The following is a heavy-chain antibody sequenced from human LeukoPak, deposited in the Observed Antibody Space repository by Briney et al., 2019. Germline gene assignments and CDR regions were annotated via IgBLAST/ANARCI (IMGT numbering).Heavy chain of an antibody. CDR1: GFTFSSYG. CDR3: ARAHRAGYCSSTSCKLFDY. J-gene: IGHJ4*02. D-gene: IGHD2-2*01. Sequence: GGSLRLSCAASGFTFSSYGMHWVRQAPGKGLEWVAVIWYDGSNKYYADYVKGRFTISRDNSKNTLYLQMNSLRAEDTAVYYCARAHRAGYCSSTSCKLFDYWGQGTLVTVSS. CDR2: IWYDGSNK. V-gene: IGHV3-33*01.